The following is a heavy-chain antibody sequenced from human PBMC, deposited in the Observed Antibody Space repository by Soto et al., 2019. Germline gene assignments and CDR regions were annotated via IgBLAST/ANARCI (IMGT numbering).Heavy chain of an antibody. CDR3: ARARITMVRGVIIVPYGMDV. Sequence: ASVKVFCKASGYTFTSYGISWVRQAPGQGLEWMGWISAYNGNTNYAQKLQGRVTMTTDTSTSTAYMELRSLRSDDTAVYYCARARITMVRGVIIVPYGMDVWGQGTTVTVSS. D-gene: IGHD3-10*01. V-gene: IGHV1-18*04. J-gene: IGHJ6*02. CDR1: GYTFTSYG. CDR2: ISAYNGNT.